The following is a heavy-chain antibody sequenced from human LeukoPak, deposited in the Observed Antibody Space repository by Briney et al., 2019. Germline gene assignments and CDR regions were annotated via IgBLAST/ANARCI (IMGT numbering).Heavy chain of an antibody. CDR2: FSSGGSA. Sequence: PSETLSLTCIVPGGSISSSSYYWAWIRQSPGKGREWIGTFSSGGSAYYNPSLTSRVSISKDTSDNQFSLRLYSVTAADTAVYYCARKQTGTMYDVWGQGTQVTVSS. CDR3: ARKQTGTMYDV. CDR1: GGSISSSSYY. J-gene: IGHJ4*02. V-gene: IGHV4-39*07. D-gene: IGHD1-7*01.